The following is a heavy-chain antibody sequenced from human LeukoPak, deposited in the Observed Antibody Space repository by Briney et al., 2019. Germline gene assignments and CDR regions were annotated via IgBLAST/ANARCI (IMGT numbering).Heavy chain of an antibody. V-gene: IGHV4-59*10. CDR3: ARGKEWFDP. J-gene: IGHJ5*02. Sequence: SETLSLTCAVYGGSFSGYYWSWIRQPAGKGLEWIGRISTSGSTNYNPSLKTRVTMSVDTSKNQFSLKLSSVTAADTAVYYCARGKEWFDPWGQGTLVTVSS. CDR1: GGSFSGYY. CDR2: ISTSGST.